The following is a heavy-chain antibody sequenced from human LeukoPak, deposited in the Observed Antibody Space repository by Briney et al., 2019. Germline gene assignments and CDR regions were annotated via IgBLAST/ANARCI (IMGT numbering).Heavy chain of an antibody. CDR1: GYTFTSYY. Sequence: ASVKVSCKASGYTFTSYYMHWVRQAPGQGLEWMGIINPSGGSTSYAQKFQGRVTMTRDTSTSTVYTELSSLRSEDTAVYYCARDGSGYGPWWCTPCGYYYYGMDVWGQGTTVTVSS. CDR3: ARDGSGYGPWWCTPCGYYYYGMDV. V-gene: IGHV1-46*01. D-gene: IGHD2-8*02. CDR2: INPSGGST. J-gene: IGHJ6*02.